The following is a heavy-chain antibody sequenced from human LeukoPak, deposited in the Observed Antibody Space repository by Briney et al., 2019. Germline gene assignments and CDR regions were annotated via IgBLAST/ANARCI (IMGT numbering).Heavy chain of an antibody. CDR2: MNPNSGNT. Sequence: RASVTVSCKASGYTFTSYDINWVRQAPGQGLEWVGWMNPNSGNTVYAQKFQGRVTMTRITSISTAYMELSSLRSEDTAVYYCARGRCSGGSCHSVYRHRYGMDVWGQGTTVTASS. V-gene: IGHV1-8*01. J-gene: IGHJ6*02. CDR1: GYTFTSYD. D-gene: IGHD2-15*01. CDR3: ARGRCSGGSCHSVYRHRYGMDV.